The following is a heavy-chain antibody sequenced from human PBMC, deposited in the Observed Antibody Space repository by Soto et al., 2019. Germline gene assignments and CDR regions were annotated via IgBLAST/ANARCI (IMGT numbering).Heavy chain of an antibody. CDR1: GYGFTDYW. D-gene: IGHD3-16*01. CDR2: IDPGDSDT. Sequence: GESLKISCKPSGYGFTDYWIGWVRQMPGKGLEWVGLIDPGDSDTRYSPSFQGHVTISVDKSTRTAYLQLSSLKASDTAIYYCARITNFDYLGQGTLVTVSS. V-gene: IGHV5-51*01. J-gene: IGHJ4*02. CDR3: ARITNFDY.